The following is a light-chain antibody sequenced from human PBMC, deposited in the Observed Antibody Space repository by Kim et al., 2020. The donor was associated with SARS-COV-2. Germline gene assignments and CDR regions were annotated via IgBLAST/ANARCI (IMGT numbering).Light chain of an antibody. CDR2: SNN. Sequence: QSVLTQPPSASVTPGQRVTISCSGSSSNIGSNTVNWYQQLPETAPKLLIYSNNQRPSGVPDRFSGSKSGTSASLAISGLQSEDEADYYCAAWDDSLNGVVFGGGTQLTVL. CDR3: AAWDDSLNGVV. CDR1: SSNIGSNT. J-gene: IGLJ2*01. V-gene: IGLV1-44*01.